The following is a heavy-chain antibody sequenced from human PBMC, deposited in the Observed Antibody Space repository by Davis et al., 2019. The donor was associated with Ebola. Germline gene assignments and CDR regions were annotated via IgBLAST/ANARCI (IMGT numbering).Heavy chain of an antibody. CDR1: GGTFSSYA. CDR2: MNPNSGGT. D-gene: IGHD6-19*01. J-gene: IGHJ2*01. CDR3: ARTSRQWLVPFWYFDL. V-gene: IGHV1-2*02. Sequence: ASVKVSCKASGGTFSSYAISWVRQAPGQGLEWMGWMNPNSGGTNYAQKFRGRVTMTRDTSISTAYMELSRLRSDDTAVYYCARTSRQWLVPFWYFDLWGRGTLVTVSS.